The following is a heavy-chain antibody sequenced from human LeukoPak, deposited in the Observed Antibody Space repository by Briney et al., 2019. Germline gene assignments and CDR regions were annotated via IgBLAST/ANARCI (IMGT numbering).Heavy chain of an antibody. J-gene: IGHJ4*02. CDR2: IYYSGST. CDR3: ARDDWGVDY. CDR1: GGSISSSSYY. Sequence: PSETLSLTCTVSGGSISSSSYYWGWIRQPPGKGLEWIGSIYYSGSTYYNPSLKSRVTISVDTSKNQFSLKLSSVTAADTAVYYCARDDWGVDYWGQGTLVTVSS. V-gene: IGHV4-39*07. D-gene: IGHD7-27*01.